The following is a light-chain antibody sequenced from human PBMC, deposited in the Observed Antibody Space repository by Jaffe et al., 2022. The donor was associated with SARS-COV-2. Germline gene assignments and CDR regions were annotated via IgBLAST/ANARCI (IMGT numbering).Light chain of an antibody. CDR2: AAS. CDR1: QSVSNY. J-gene: IGKJ4*01. Sequence: DIQMTQSPSSLSASVGDRVTITCRASQSVSNYLNWYQEKPGRAPKLLISAASSLQSGVPSRFGGGGSGTDFILTISSLQPEDFATYYCQQSYDTPLTFGGGTKVEIK. V-gene: IGKV1-39*01. CDR3: QQSYDTPLT.